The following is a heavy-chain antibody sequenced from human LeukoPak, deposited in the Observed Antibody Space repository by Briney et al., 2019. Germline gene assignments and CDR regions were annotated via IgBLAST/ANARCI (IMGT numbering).Heavy chain of an antibody. V-gene: IGHV4-30-4*01. J-gene: IGHJ6*04. CDR2: IYYSGST. CDR1: GGSISSGDYY. Sequence: SETLSLTCTVSGGSISSGDYYWSWIRQPPGKGLEWIGYIYYSGSTYYNPSLKSRVTISVDTSKNQFSLKLSSVTAADTAVYYCAGTFGIHGMDVWGKGTTVTVSS. CDR3: AGTFGIHGMDV. D-gene: IGHD1-14*01.